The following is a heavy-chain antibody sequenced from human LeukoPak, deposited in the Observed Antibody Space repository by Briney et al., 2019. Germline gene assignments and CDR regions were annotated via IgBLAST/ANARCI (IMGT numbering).Heavy chain of an antibody. CDR3: TRRPYSSSWYYFDY. J-gene: IGHJ4*02. Sequence: GGSLRLSCAVSGFTFSDYYMSWVRQAPGKGLEWASYISSSGSMLHYADSVEGRFTISRDNAENSLYLQMSSLRVEDTAVYYCTRRPYSSSWYYFDYWGQGTLVTVSS. CDR1: GFTFSDYY. D-gene: IGHD6-13*01. V-gene: IGHV3-11*04. CDR2: ISSSGSML.